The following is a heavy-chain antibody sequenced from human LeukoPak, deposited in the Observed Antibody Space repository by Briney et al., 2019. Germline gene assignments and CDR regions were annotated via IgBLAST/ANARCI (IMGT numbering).Heavy chain of an antibody. CDR2: IYDNGNT. D-gene: IGHD4-17*01. V-gene: IGHV4-4*08. J-gene: IGHJ4*02. CDR1: GGAITNYY. Sequence: SETLSLTCGVSGGAITNYYWDWIRQSPGKGLEWIGYIYDNGNTNYNPSLKSRVTIFLDTSKNQFSLRLSSATAADTAIYYCARRTLRSPFDDWGQGTLVTVSS. CDR3: ARRTLRSPFDD.